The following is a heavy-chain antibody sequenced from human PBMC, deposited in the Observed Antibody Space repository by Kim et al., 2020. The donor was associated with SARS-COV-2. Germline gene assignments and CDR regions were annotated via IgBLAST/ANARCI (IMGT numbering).Heavy chain of an antibody. J-gene: IGHJ3*02. Sequence: ASVKVSCKASGYTFTSYGISWVRQAPGQGLEWMGWISAYNGNTNYAQKLQGRVTMTTDTSTSTAYMELRSLRSDDTAVYYCARDSSVGATIEEAFDIWGQGTMVTVSS. CDR3: ARDSSVGATIEEAFDI. D-gene: IGHD1-26*01. CDR1: GYTFTSYG. CDR2: ISAYNGNT. V-gene: IGHV1-18*01.